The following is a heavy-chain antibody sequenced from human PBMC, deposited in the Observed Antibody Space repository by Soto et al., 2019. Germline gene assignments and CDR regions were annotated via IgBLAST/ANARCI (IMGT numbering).Heavy chain of an antibody. CDR1: GLTVSGKKY. V-gene: IGHV3-53*01. Sequence: GGSLRLSCAAFGLTVSGKKYVAWVRQAPGKGLEWVSALYDVDGSFYADSVKGRFTTSSDSSKTTVYLQMNGLRPDDTAVYYCASWHEREHAYDVWGQGTTVTV. J-gene: IGHJ3*01. CDR2: LYDVDGS. D-gene: IGHD1-1*01. CDR3: ASWHEREHAYDV.